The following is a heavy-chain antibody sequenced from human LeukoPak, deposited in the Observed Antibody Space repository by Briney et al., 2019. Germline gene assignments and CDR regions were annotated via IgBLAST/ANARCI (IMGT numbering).Heavy chain of an antibody. D-gene: IGHD3-10*01. CDR2: IYYSGST. J-gene: IGHJ3*02. Sequence: SETLSLTCTVSGGSISSSSYYWGWIRQPPGKGLEWIGSIYYSGSTYYNPSLKSRVTISVDTSKNQFSLKLSSVTAADTAVYYCARDLSPITVVRGVIITPGAFDIWGQGTMVTVSS. CDR3: ARDLSPITVVRGVIITPGAFDI. V-gene: IGHV4-39*07. CDR1: GGSISSSSYY.